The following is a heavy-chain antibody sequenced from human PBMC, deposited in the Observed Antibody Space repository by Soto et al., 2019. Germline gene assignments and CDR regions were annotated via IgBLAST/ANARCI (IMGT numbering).Heavy chain of an antibody. D-gene: IGHD6-13*01. CDR3: ARISLSSSWYRRYYFDY. J-gene: IGHJ4*02. CDR2: INAGNGNT. CDR1: GYTFTSYA. Sequence: ASVKVSCKASGYTFTSYAMHWVRQAPGQRLEWMGWINAGNGNTKYSQKFQGRVTISKDTSKNQVVLTMTNMDPVDTATYYCARISLSSSWYRRYYFDYWGQGTLVTVSS. V-gene: IGHV1-3*01.